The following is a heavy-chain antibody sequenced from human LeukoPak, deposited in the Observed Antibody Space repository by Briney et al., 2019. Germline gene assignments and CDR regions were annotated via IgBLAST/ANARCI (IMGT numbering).Heavy chain of an antibody. CDR1: GFTFSSYA. CDR2: ISGSGGST. CDR3: SKVEEHSGYSYGPLDYYYYYGMDV. Sequence: GGSLRLSCAASGFTFSSYAMSWVRQAPGKGLEWVSAISGSGGSTYYADSVKGRFTISRDNSKNTLYLQMNSLRAEDTAVYYCSKVEEHSGYSYGPLDYYYYYGMDVWGQGTTVTVSS. J-gene: IGHJ6*02. D-gene: IGHD5-18*01. V-gene: IGHV3-23*01.